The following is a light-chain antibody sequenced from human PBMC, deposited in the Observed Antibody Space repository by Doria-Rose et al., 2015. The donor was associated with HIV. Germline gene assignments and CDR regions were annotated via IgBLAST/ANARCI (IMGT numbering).Light chain of an antibody. CDR2: STS. CDR3: LFYYGSTQGV. V-gene: IGLV7-43*01. J-gene: IGLJ3*02. CDR1: TGAVTSGYY. Sequence: QAVVTQEPSPTVSPGGTVTLTCASSTGAVTSGYYPNWFPQKPGHPPRTLIYSTSYNHSWIPVRFSGSILGGKAALTLSGVQAEDEAEYYCLFYYGSTQGVFGGGTKLTGL.